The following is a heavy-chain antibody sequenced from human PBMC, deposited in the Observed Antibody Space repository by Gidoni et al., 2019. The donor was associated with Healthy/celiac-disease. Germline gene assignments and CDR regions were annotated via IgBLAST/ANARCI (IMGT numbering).Heavy chain of an antibody. CDR3: ATYYGSGSYYEVARDEYFQH. CDR1: GGTFSSYA. Sequence: QVQLVQSGAEVKKPGSSVKVSCKASGGTFSSYAISWVRQAPGQGLEWMGGIIPIFGTANYAQKFQGRVTITADESTSTAYMELSSLRSEDTAVYYCATYYGSGSYYEVARDEYFQHWGQGTLVTVSS. J-gene: IGHJ1*01. CDR2: IIPIFGTA. V-gene: IGHV1-69*01. D-gene: IGHD3-10*01.